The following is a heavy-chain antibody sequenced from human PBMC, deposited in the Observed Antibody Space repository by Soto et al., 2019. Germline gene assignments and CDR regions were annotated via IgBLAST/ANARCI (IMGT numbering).Heavy chain of an antibody. CDR1: GGSISSGGYY. Sequence: SLTCTVSGGSISSGGYYWSWIRQHPGKGLEWIGYIYYSGSTYYNPSLKSRVTISVDTSKNQFSLKLSSVTAADTAVYYCARDGAAAGTLYYWGQGTLVTVSS. J-gene: IGHJ4*02. CDR2: IYYSGST. V-gene: IGHV4-31*03. D-gene: IGHD6-13*01. CDR3: ARDGAAAGTLYY.